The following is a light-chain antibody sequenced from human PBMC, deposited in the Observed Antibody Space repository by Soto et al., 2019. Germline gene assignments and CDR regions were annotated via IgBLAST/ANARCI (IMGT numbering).Light chain of an antibody. CDR2: RVS. V-gene: IGKV2-30*01. J-gene: IGKJ1*01. CDR1: QSVVYSDGIAY. CDR3: MQGTHWPPT. Sequence: DVVMTQSPLSLPVTLGQPASISCRSSQSVVYSDGIAYLTWFQQRPGQSPRRLIYRVSNRDSGVPDRFSGSGSGTDFTLKISRVEAEDVGVYYCMQGTHWPPTFGRGTKVEI.